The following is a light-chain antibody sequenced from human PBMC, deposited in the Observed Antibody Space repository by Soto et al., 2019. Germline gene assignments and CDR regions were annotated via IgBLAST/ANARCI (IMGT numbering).Light chain of an antibody. J-gene: IGKJ3*01. CDR1: QSVSSSN. V-gene: IGKV3-20*01. CDR2: GAS. CDR3: QHYGGSPGA. Sequence: EVVLTQSPGTLSLSPGEKAALSCGASQSVSSSNLAWYQQRPGQPPSLLIYGASRRATGIPDRFSGSGSRTDFTLTISRLEPEDFAVYYCQHYGGSPGAFGPGTKVDIK.